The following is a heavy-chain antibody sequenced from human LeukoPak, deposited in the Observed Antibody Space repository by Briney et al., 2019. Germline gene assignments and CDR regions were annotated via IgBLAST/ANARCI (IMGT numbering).Heavy chain of an antibody. Sequence: SETLSLTCSASGDSISSFYWNWIRQPPGKRLEWIGNFHYTGSSNYNPSLKSRVTISVDTSKNQFSLKLSSVTAADTAAYYCARDPGSSSPLDYYYYGMDVWGQGTTVTVSS. J-gene: IGHJ6*02. D-gene: IGHD6-13*01. CDR1: GDSISSFY. CDR3: ARDPGSSSPLDYYYYGMDV. CDR2: FHYTGSS. V-gene: IGHV4-59*01.